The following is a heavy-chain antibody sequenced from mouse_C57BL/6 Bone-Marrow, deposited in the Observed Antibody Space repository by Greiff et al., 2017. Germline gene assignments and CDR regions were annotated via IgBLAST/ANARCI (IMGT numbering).Heavy chain of an antibody. V-gene: IGHV1-55*01. D-gene: IGHD4-1*01. J-gene: IGHJ3*01. CDR2: IYPGSGST. CDR3: ARSGLNWDWFAY. CDR1: GYTFTSYW. Sequence: QVQLQQPGAELVKPGASVTMSCKASGYTFTSYWITWVKQRPGQGLEWIGDIYPGSGSTNYNEKFKSKATLTVDTSSSTAYMQLSSLTSEDSAVYYCARSGLNWDWFAYWGQGTLVTVSA.